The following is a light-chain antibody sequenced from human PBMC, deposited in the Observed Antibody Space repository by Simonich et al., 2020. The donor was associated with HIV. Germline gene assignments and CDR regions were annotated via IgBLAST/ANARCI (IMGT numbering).Light chain of an antibody. CDR1: NIGSYS. J-gene: IGLJ2*01. Sequence: SYVLTQPPSVSVAPGKTARITGGGNNIGSYSVHWYQQKPGQAPVLGVCDDSDRPSGIPERFSGSNSGNTATLTISRVEAGDEADYYCQVWDSSSDHVVFGGGTKLTVL. V-gene: IGLV3-21*03. CDR2: DDS. CDR3: QVWDSSSDHVV.